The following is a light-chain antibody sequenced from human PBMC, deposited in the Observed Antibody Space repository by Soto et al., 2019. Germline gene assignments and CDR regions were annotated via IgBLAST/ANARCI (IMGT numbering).Light chain of an antibody. CDR2: WAS. V-gene: IGKV4-1*01. CDR1: QSVLYSSTGRNY. J-gene: IGKJ5*01. Sequence: DIVMTQSPDSLALSLGERATINCKSSQSVLYSSTGRNYLVWYQQKAGQPPKLLIYWASTRESGVPDRFSGSGSATDFTLTISNLQAEDVAVYYCQQHHSTPLTFGQGTRLEIK. CDR3: QQHHSTPLT.